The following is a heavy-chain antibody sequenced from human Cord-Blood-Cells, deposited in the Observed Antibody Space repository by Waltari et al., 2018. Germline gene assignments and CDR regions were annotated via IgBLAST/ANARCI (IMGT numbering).Heavy chain of an antibody. J-gene: IGHJ3*02. D-gene: IGHD2-15*01. Sequence: EVQLVESGGGLVQPGRSLRLSCAASGFTFDDYAMHWVRQAPGKGLEWVSGISWKSGSIGDADSVKGRFTISRDNARNSLYLQMNSLGAEDTALYYCAKDVTRGGFDAFDIWGQGTMVTVSS. CDR2: ISWKSGSI. CDR3: AKDVTRGGFDAFDI. V-gene: IGHV3-9*01. CDR1: GFTFDDYA.